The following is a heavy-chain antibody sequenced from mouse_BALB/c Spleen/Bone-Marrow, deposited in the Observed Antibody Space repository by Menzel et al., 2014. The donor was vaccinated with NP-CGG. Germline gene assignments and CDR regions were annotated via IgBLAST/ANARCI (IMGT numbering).Heavy chain of an antibody. CDR3: ARVTDTVYYGSSYWYFDV. J-gene: IGHJ1*01. CDR1: GFTFSSYA. D-gene: IGHD1-1*01. CDR2: ISSGGST. V-gene: IGHV5-6-5*01. Sequence: EVMLVESGGGLVKPGGSLKLSCAASGFTFSSYAMSWVRQTPEKRLERVASISSGGSTYYPDSVKGRFTISRDNVRNILYLQMSSLRSEDTAMYYCARVTDTVYYGSSYWYFDVWGAGTTVTGSS.